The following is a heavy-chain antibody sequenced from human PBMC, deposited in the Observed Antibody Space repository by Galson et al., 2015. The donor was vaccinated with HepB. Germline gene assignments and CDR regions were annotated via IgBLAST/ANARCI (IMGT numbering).Heavy chain of an antibody. V-gene: IGHV1-18*01. J-gene: IGHJ3*02. CDR2: ISVYNGNT. CDR1: GYTFTSYG. Sequence: SVKVSCKASGYTFTSYGISWVRQAPGQGLEWMGWISVYNGNTNYVQKLQGRVTMTTDTSTSTAYMELRSLRSDDTAVYYCARDGYGGDAFDIWGQGTMVTVSS. D-gene: IGHD4-23*01. CDR3: ARDGYGGDAFDI.